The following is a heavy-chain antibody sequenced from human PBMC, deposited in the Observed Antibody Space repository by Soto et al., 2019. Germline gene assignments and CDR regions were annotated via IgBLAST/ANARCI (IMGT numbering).Heavy chain of an antibody. J-gene: IGHJ6*02. CDR2: ISGYNGNT. CDR1: GYTFTSYG. V-gene: IGHV1-18*01. Sequence: QVQLVQSGAEVKKPGASVKVSCKASGYTFTSYGISWVRQAPGQGLEWMGWISGYNGNTNYAQKVQGRVTMTTDTSTSTAYMDLRSLRSDDTAVYYCARDRRIAAAGYYYYYGMDVGGQGTTVTVSS. D-gene: IGHD6-13*01. CDR3: ARDRRIAAAGYYYYYGMDV.